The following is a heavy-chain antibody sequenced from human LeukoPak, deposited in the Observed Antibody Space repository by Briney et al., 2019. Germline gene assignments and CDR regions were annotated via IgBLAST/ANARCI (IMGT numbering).Heavy chain of an antibody. Sequence: ASVKVSCKASGFTFTAYYMHWVRQAPGQGLEWMGWINPNSGGTNYAQKFQDRVTMTRDTSISTVYMELSRLRSDDTAVYYCARATTPGGYYYIYWGQGSLVTVSS. CDR2: INPNSGGT. CDR3: ARATTPGGYYYIY. V-gene: IGHV1-2*02. J-gene: IGHJ4*02. CDR1: GFTFTAYY. D-gene: IGHD2/OR15-2a*01.